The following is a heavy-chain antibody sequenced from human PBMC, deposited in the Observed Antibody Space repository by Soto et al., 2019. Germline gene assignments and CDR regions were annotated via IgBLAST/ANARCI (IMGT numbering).Heavy chain of an antibody. CDR3: ARDVADTAMVLPNYFDY. J-gene: IGHJ4*02. CDR2: ISAYNGNT. Sequence: GASVKVSCKASGYTFTSYAMHWVRQAPGQGLEWMGWISAYNGNTNYAQKLQGRVTMTTDTSTSTAYMELRSLRSDDTAVYYCARDVADTAMVLPNYFDYWGQGTLVTVSS. V-gene: IGHV1-18*01. CDR1: GYTFTSYA. D-gene: IGHD5-18*01.